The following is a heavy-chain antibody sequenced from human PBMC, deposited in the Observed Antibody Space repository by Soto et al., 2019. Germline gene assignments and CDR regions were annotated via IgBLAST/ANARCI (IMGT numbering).Heavy chain of an antibody. CDR1: GYSFTAYG. CDR3: ARDAPPPELRFLEWHNYDYNGMDV. D-gene: IGHD3-3*01. J-gene: IGHJ6*02. Sequence: QVQVVQSGDEVKETGASVRVSCKTSGYSFTAYGISWVRQAPGQGLEWMGWISCYNGKTKYAQKVPGRVTMTTDTSTRTAYMEVRSLRSDDTANYYGARDAPPPELRFLEWHNYDYNGMDVWGQGTTVTVSS. V-gene: IGHV1-18*01. CDR2: ISCYNGKT.